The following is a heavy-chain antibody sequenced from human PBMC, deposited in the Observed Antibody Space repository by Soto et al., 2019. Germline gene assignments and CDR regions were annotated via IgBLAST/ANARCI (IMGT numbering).Heavy chain of an antibody. CDR3: ARRLRCSGGSCYAMGAFDI. J-gene: IGHJ3*02. Sequence: QVQLVESGGGVVQPGRSLRLSCAASGFTFSSYAMHWVRQAPGKGLEWVAVISYDGSNKYYADSVKGRFTISRDNSKNTLYVQMNSLRAEDTAVYYCARRLRCSGGSCYAMGAFDIWGQGTMATVSS. V-gene: IGHV3-30-3*01. CDR1: GFTFSSYA. CDR2: ISYDGSNK. D-gene: IGHD2-15*01.